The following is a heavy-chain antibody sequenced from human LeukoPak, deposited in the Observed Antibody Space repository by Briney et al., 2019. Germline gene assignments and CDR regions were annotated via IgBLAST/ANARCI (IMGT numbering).Heavy chain of an antibody. CDR1: GGSISSGGYY. V-gene: IGHV4-61*08. D-gene: IGHD2/OR15-2a*01. Sequence: KPSETLSLTCTVSGGSISSGGYYWSWIRQPPGRGLEWIGFIYDSGSTNYNPSFKSRVTISRDTAKNQVSLQLTSVSAADTAVYYCARGHSNTYGQNSDYWGRGNLVTVSS. CDR3: ARGHSNTYGQNSDY. J-gene: IGHJ4*02. CDR2: IYDSGST.